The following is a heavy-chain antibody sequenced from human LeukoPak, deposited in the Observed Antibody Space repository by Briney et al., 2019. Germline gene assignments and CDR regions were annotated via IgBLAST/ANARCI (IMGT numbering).Heavy chain of an antibody. CDR3: AKDRGDY. V-gene: IGHV3-30*18. CDR1: GFTFSSYG. J-gene: IGHJ4*02. Sequence: GGSLRLSCAASGFTFSSYGMHWVRQAPGKGLEWVAVISYDGSNKYYADSVKGRFTISRDNSKNTLYLQMNSLRAEDTAVYYCAKDRGDYWGQGTLVTVSS. CDR2: ISYDGSNK. D-gene: IGHD3-10*01.